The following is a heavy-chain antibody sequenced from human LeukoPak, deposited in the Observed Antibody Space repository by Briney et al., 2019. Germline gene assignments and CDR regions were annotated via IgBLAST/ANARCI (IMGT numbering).Heavy chain of an antibody. CDR1: GFTFSSYG. J-gene: IGHJ5*02. CDR2: IWYDGSNK. Sequence: GGSLRLSCAASGFTFSSYGMHWVGQAPGKGLEWVAVIWYDGSNKYYADSVKGRFTISRDNSKNTLYLQMNSLRAEDTAVYYCARGGASYCSSTSCYWPNWFDPWGQGTLVTVSS. CDR3: ARGGASYCSSTSCYWPNWFDP. V-gene: IGHV3-33*01. D-gene: IGHD2-2*01.